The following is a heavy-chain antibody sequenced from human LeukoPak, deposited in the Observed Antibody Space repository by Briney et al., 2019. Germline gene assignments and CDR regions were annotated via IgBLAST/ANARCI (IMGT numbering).Heavy chain of an antibody. CDR3: AKDHASVTSDYFDY. J-gene: IGHJ4*02. Sequence: GGSLRLSCAVSGFTFSSYAMSWVRQAPGKGLEWVSAISGSGGSTYYPDSVKGRFTISRDNSKNTLYLQINSLRAEDTAVYYCAKDHASVTSDYFDYWGQGALVTVSS. CDR1: GFTFSSYA. D-gene: IGHD4-17*01. CDR2: ISGSGGST. V-gene: IGHV3-23*01.